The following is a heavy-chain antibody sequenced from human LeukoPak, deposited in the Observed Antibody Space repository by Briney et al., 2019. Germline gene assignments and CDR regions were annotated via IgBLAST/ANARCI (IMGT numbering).Heavy chain of an antibody. J-gene: IGHJ4*02. CDR2: FDPEDGET. D-gene: IGHD1-26*01. CDR3: ATGLVGARGYFDY. V-gene: IGHV1-24*01. CDR1: GGTFSSYA. Sequence: ASVKVSCKASGGTFSSYAISWVRQAPGKGLEWMGGFDPEDGETIYAQKFQGRVTMTEDTSTDTAYMELSSLRSEDTAVYYCATGLVGARGYFDYWGQGTLVTVSS.